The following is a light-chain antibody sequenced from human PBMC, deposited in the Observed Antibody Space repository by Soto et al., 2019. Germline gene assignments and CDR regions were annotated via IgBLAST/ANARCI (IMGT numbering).Light chain of an antibody. Sequence: EIVLTQSPATLSLSPGERATLSCRASQSVSSYLAWYQHKPGQAPRLLIYDTSNSATGIPASFSGSASGTDFTLNISSLEPEDFAVYYCQQRSNWPPFTFGPGTKVDSK. CDR1: QSVSSY. CDR3: QQRSNWPPFT. V-gene: IGKV3-11*01. CDR2: DTS. J-gene: IGKJ3*01.